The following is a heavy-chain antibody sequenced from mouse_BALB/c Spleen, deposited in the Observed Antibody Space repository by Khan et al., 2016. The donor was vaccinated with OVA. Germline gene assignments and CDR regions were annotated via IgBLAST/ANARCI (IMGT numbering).Heavy chain of an antibody. Sequence: QVQLKESGAELARPGASVKMSCKASGYTFTSYTIHWIKKRPGQGLEWIGYINPSNGYTNYNQKFKDKATLTTDKSSTTAYLQLSSLTSDDSAVYNCVSAGAYHWNDGWFADWGQGTLVTVSA. CDR2: INPSNGYT. J-gene: IGHJ3*01. CDR3: VSAGAYHWNDGWFAD. V-gene: IGHV1-4*01. D-gene: IGHD2-14*01. CDR1: GYTFTSYT.